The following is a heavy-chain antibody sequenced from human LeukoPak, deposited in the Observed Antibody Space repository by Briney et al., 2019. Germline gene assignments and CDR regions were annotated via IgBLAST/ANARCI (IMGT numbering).Heavy chain of an antibody. D-gene: IGHD5-12*01. CDR1: GGSFSGYY. J-gene: IGHJ4*02. CDR3: ARGYDSFSPYYFDY. CDR2: INHSGGT. Sequence: SETLSLTCAVYGGSFSGYYWSWIRQPPGKGLEWIGEINHSGGTNYNPSLKSRVTISVDTSKNQFSLKLSSVTAADTAVYYCARGYDSFSPYYFDYWGQGTLVTVSS. V-gene: IGHV4-34*01.